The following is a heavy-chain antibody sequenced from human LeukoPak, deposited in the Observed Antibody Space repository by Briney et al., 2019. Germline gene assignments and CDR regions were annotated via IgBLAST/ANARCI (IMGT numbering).Heavy chain of an antibody. D-gene: IGHD2-2*01. Sequence: ASVKVSCKASGYTFTSYDINWVRQAPGQGLEWMGWISAYNGNTNYAQKLQGRVTMTTDTSTSTAYMELRSLRSDDTAVYYCARLPAAYSSFDPWGQGTLVTVSS. V-gene: IGHV1-18*01. CDR2: ISAYNGNT. J-gene: IGHJ5*02. CDR3: ARLPAAYSSFDP. CDR1: GYTFTSYD.